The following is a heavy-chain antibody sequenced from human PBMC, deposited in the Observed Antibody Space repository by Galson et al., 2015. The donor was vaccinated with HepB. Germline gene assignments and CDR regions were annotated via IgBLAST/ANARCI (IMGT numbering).Heavy chain of an antibody. V-gene: IGHV1-2*04. J-gene: IGHJ4*02. D-gene: IGHD6-19*01. CDR2: INPKNGGT. CDR3: ARGTAGY. CDR1: GYTFTDYY. Sequence: SVKVSCKASGYTFTDYYIHWVRQAPGQGLDWMGWINPKNGGTNIKKTFQSWVTMTRDTSITTVYLEVSGLTSGDTAVYYCARGTAGYWGQGTLVTVSS.